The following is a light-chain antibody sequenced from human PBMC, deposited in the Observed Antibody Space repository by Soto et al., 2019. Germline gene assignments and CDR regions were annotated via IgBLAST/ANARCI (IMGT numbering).Light chain of an antibody. J-gene: IGLJ7*01. V-gene: IGLV1-44*01. CDR1: SSNIGSNT. CDR2: NSN. Sequence: QSVLTQPSSASGTPGQRVTLSCSGSSSNIGSNTVNWYQQLPGTAPKLLIYNSNQRPSGVPDRFSGSKSGTSASLAISGLQSEDEADYYCAAWDDSLNGAVFGGGTQLTVL. CDR3: AAWDDSLNGAV.